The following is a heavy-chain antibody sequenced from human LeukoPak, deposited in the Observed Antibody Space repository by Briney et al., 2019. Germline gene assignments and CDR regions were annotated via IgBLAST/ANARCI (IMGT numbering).Heavy chain of an antibody. J-gene: IGHJ4*02. D-gene: IGHD6-13*01. Sequence: GASVKVSCKASGYTFTSYYMHWVLHPPGQGLEWMGIINPSGGSKRYEQQFQGRVTMTTDPSTSTVYMELSNLRSEDTAVYYCASPRLWSSSWYGLDYWGQGNLVTVSS. CDR1: GYTFTSYY. V-gene: IGHV1-46*01. CDR2: INPSGGSK. CDR3: ASPRLWSSSWYGLDY.